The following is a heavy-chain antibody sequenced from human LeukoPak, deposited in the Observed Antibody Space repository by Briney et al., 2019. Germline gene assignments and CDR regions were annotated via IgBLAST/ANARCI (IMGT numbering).Heavy chain of an antibody. Sequence: GGALRLSCAASGFTFSSYAMSWVRQAPGKGLEWVSAIRDSGSSTHYADSVKGRFTTSRDNSKNTLFLRMNSLRAEDTAIYYCAKYGPQDSGSSHFDYWGQGALVTVSS. J-gene: IGHJ4*02. CDR1: GFTFSSYA. CDR2: IRDSGSST. CDR3: AKYGPQDSGSSHFDY. V-gene: IGHV3-23*01. D-gene: IGHD1-26*01.